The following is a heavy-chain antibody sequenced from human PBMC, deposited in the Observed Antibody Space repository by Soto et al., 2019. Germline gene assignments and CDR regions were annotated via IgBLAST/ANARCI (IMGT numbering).Heavy chain of an antibody. J-gene: IGHJ5*01. CDR3: WRAGGYSYCYCWLDN. CDR1: GGSISSSSYY. Sequence: SETLSLTCTVSGGSISSSSYYWGWIRRPPGKGLEWIGSIYYSGSTYYNPSLKSRVTISADTSKNQFSLKLSSVTDADTAVYNCWRAGGYSYCYCWLDNWGQGTLVTVSS. D-gene: IGHD5-18*01. CDR2: IYYSGST. V-gene: IGHV4-39*01.